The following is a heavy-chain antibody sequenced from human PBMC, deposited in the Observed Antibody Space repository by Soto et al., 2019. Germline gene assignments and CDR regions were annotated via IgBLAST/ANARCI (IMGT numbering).Heavy chain of an antibody. Sequence: ASVKVSCKASGYTFTSYYMHWVRQDHGQGLEWMGIINPSGGSTSYAQKFQGRVTMTRDKSTSTAYMELSSLRSEDTAVYYCATPERGGATVHAFDIWGQGTMVTVSS. V-gene: IGHV1-46*01. CDR3: ATPERGGATVHAFDI. CDR2: INPSGGST. CDR1: GYTFTSYY. J-gene: IGHJ3*02. D-gene: IGHD1-26*01.